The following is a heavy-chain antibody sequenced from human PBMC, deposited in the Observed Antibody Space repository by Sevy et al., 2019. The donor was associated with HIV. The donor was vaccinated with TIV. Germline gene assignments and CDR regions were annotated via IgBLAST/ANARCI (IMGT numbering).Heavy chain of an antibody. CDR3: VRHSDSRRLSWLDT. D-gene: IGHD2-15*01. CDR2: IYYSGTT. J-gene: IGHJ5*02. CDR1: NASISNSSYY. V-gene: IGHV4-39*01. Sequence: TLSLTCSVSNASISNSSYYWGWVRQPPGKALEWIGIIYYSGTTYYSPSHKSRVTISVDTSKNQFFLDLRSMTATDTAVYYCVRHSDSRRLSWLDTWGQGILVTVSS.